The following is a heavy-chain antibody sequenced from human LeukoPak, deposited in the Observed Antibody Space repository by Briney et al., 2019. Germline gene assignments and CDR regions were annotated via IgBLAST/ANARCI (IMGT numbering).Heavy chain of an antibody. V-gene: IGHV1-18*01. CDR1: GYTFTSYG. D-gene: IGHD1-7*01. J-gene: IGHJ5*02. CDR3: ARDHTYNWNCGSGFDP. CDR2: ISAYNGNT. Sequence: ASVKVSCKASGYTFTSYGISWVRQAPGQGLEWMGWISAYNGNTNYAQKLQGRVTMTTDTSTSTAYMELRSLRSDDTAVYYCARDHTYNWNCGSGFDPWGQGTLVTVSS.